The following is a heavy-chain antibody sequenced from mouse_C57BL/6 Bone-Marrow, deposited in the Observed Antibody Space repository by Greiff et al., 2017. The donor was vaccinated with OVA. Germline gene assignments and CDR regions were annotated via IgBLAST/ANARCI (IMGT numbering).Heavy chain of an antibody. CDR1: GYTFTSYG. J-gene: IGHJ4*01. Sequence: QVQLQQSGAELARPGASVKLSCKASGYTFTSYGISWVKQRTGQGLEWIGEIYPRSGNTYYNEKFKGKATLTADKSSSTAYMELRSLTSEDSAVYFCARFPLYDGYYAMDYWGQGTSVTVSS. D-gene: IGHD2-3*01. V-gene: IGHV1-81*01. CDR2: IYPRSGNT. CDR3: ARFPLYDGYYAMDY.